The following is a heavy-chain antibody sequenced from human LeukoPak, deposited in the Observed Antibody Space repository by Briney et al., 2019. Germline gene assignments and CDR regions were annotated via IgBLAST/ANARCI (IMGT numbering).Heavy chain of an antibody. CDR1: GVSVCTNS. CDR3: ASDCDGKAWYYFDY. J-gene: IGHJ4*02. D-gene: IGHD2-21*01. CDR2: LYSGGST. Sequence: AGSLRLTCAVSGVSVCTNSTSWDWQSPGKGLELVSVLYSGGSTYYADSVKGRFTISRDNSKNTVFLQMNDLYDDHRAVYECASDCDGKAWYYFDYWGQGTLVTVSS. V-gene: IGHV3-53*01.